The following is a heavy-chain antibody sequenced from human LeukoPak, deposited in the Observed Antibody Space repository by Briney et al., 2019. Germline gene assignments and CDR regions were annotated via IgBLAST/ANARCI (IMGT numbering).Heavy chain of an antibody. J-gene: IGHJ4*02. CDR3: ARGARGYSGYGPDY. CDR1: GYTFTSYD. D-gene: IGHD5-12*01. V-gene: IGHV1-8*01. Sequence: GASVKVSCKASGYTFTSYDINWVRQATGQGLEWMGWMNPNSGKTGYAQKFQGGVTMTRNTSISTAYMELSSLRSEDTAVYYCARGARGYSGYGPDYWGQGPLVTVSS. CDR2: MNPNSGKT.